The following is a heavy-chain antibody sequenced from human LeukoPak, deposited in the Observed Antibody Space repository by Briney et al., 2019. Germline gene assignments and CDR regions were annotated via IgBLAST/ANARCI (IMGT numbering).Heavy chain of an antibody. V-gene: IGHV3-48*03. Sequence: GGSLRLSCAASGFAFSSYEMNWARQAPGRGLEWVSYISSSGSTIHYADSVKGRFTISRDNAKNSLYLQMNSLRAEDTAVYYCARDHYYDSSGYTYNWFDPWGQGTLVTVSS. CDR1: GFAFSSYE. CDR2: ISSSGSTI. CDR3: ARDHYYDSSGYTYNWFDP. D-gene: IGHD3-22*01. J-gene: IGHJ5*02.